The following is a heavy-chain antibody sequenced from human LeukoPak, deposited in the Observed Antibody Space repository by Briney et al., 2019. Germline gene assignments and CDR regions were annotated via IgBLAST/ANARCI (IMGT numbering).Heavy chain of an antibody. D-gene: IGHD2-8*01. CDR1: GFTFSSYG. Sequence: GGSLRLSCAASGFTFSSYGMSWVRQAPGKGLEWVSAISGSGGSTYYADSVKGRFTISRDNSKNTVSLQMNNLRLDDTAVYYCARGGPLGDTNRFDFWGQGTLITVSS. CDR2: ISGSGGST. J-gene: IGHJ4*02. V-gene: IGHV3-23*01. CDR3: ARGGPLGDTNRFDF.